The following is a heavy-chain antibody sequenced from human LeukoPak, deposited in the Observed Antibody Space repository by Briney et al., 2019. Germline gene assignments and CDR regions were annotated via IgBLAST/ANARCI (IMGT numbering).Heavy chain of an antibody. CDR2: INHSGST. CDR3: ARVLTRHAEVEY. V-gene: IGHV4-34*01. D-gene: IGHD2-21*02. CDR1: GGSFSGYY. J-gene: IGHJ4*02. Sequence: SETLSLTCAVYGGSFSGYYWSWIRQPPGKGLEWIGEINHSGSTNYNPSLKSRVTISVDTSKNQFSLKLSSVTAADTAVYYCARVLTRHAEVEYWGQGTLVTVSS.